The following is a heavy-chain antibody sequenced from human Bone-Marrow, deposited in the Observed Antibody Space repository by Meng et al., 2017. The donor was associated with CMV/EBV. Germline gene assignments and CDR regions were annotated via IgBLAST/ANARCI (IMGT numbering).Heavy chain of an antibody. Sequence: ASVKVSCKASGYSFTDYYIHWVRQDPGQGLEWMGWINPNNGDTNYAQKFQGRVTMTRDTSTTTAYMDLSSLRSEDTAVYYCAAKSAVAGHYYYGMDVWGQGTTVTVSS. V-gene: IGHV1-2*02. CDR3: AAKSAVAGHYYYGMDV. CDR1: GYSFTDYY. CDR2: INPNNGDT. D-gene: IGHD6-19*01. J-gene: IGHJ6*02.